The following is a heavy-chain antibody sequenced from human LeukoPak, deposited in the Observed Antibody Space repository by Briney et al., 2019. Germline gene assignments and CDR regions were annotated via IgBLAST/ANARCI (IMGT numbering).Heavy chain of an antibody. Sequence: SETLSLTCAVYGGSFSGYYWSWIRQPPGKGLEWIGEINHSGSTNYNPSLKSRVTISVDTSKNQFSLKLSSVTAADTAVYYCARGRQDIVVXPAXXXYYXXYGMDVWGQGTTVTV. CDR3: ARGRQDIVVXPAXXXYYXXYGMDV. V-gene: IGHV4-34*01. D-gene: IGHD2-2*01. CDR2: INHSGST. J-gene: IGHJ6*02. CDR1: GGSFSGYY.